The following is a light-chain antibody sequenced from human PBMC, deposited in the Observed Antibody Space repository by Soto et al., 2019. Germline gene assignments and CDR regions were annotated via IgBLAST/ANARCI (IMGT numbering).Light chain of an antibody. V-gene: IGKV3-20*01. CDR1: QSVSRN. CDR3: QQYGSSGT. CDR2: DAS. J-gene: IGKJ1*01. Sequence: IVSTQSPATLCLSPGERATLSCRASQSVSRNLAWYQQNPGQAPRLLIYDASNRATGIPARFSGSGSGTDFTLTISRLEPEDFAVYYCQQYGSSGTFGQGTKVDNK.